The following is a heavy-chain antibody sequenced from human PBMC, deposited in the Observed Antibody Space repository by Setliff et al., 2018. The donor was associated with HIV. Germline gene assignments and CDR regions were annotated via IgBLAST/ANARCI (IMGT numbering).Heavy chain of an antibody. CDR2: IYPEDSDA. D-gene: IGHD6-6*01. J-gene: IGHJ6*03. CDR1: GYTFSSHW. CDR3: ARQPVVKAYYYNMDV. V-gene: IGHV5-51*01. Sequence: GESLKISCQGSGYTFSSHWIGWVRQMPGKGLEWMGIIYPEDSDARYSPSFEGQVTIPADNSINTADLQWSSLKASDTAMYYCARQPVVKAYYYNMDVWGKGTTVTVAS.